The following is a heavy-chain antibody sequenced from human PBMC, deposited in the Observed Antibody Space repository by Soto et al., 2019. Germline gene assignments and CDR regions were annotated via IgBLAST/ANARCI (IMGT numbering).Heavy chain of an antibody. CDR2: ISSNGGST. CDR3: ARATIVPAAMLGFYYYYGMDV. CDR1: GFPFSSYA. V-gene: IGHV3-64*01. Sequence: GGSLRLSCAASGFPFSSYAMHWVRQAPGKGLEYVSAISSNGGSTYYANSVKGRFTISRDNSKNTLYLQMGSLRAEDMAVYYCARATIVPAAMLGFYYYYGMDVWGQGTTVTVSS. J-gene: IGHJ6*02. D-gene: IGHD2-2*01.